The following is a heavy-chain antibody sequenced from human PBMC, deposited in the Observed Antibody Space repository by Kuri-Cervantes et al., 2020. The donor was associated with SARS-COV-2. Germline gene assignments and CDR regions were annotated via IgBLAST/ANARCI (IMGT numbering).Heavy chain of an antibody. Sequence: SQTLSLTCAVYSGSFSGYYWSWIRQPPGKGLEWIGEINHSGSTNYNPSLKSRVTISVDTSKNQFSLKLSTVTAADTAVYYCTRGAFRIRIQLWDGFDYWGQGTLVTVSS. J-gene: IGHJ4*02. V-gene: IGHV4-34*01. CDR1: SGSFSGYY. CDR2: INHSGST. CDR3: TRGAFRIRIQLWDGFDY. D-gene: IGHD5-18*01.